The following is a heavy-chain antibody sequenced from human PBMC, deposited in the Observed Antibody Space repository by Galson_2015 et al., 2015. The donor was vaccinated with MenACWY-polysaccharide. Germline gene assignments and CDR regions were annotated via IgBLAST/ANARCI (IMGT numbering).Heavy chain of an antibody. V-gene: IGHV3-48*01. CDR2: ISVSSRTI. D-gene: IGHD4/OR15-4a*01. CDR1: GFSFSSRD. Sequence: SLRLSCAASGFSFSSRDMNWVRQAPGKRLEWVAYISVSSRTIDYAGSVKGRFTISRDNAKNSVYLQMNSLRAEDTAVYHCARAVTPFRVEVVPGALDYWGQGTLVTVSS. J-gene: IGHJ4*02. CDR3: ARAVTPFRVEVVPGALDY.